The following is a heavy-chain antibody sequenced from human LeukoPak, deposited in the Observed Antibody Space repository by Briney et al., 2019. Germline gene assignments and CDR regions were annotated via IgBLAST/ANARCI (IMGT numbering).Heavy chain of an antibody. CDR3: ARDRPHNWFDP. V-gene: IGHV3-74*01. Sequence: GGSLRLSCAASGFAVSSNYMSWVRQAPGKGLVWVSGIDTDGSTTRYADSVKGRFTISRDNAKNTLYLQMNTLRAEDTAVYYCARDRPHNWFDPWGQGTLVTVSS. J-gene: IGHJ5*02. CDR1: GFAVSSNY. CDR2: IDTDGSTT.